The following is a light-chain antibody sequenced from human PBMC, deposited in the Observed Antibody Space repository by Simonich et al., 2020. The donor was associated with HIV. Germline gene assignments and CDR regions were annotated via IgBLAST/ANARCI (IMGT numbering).Light chain of an antibody. Sequence: QSALTQPASVSGLPGLSITSSCTGTSRDVGSYNLVSWYQQHPGKAPKLTIYDVCNRPSGVSNRFSGSKSDNTASLTISGLQAEDEADYYCSSYTSSSTRGVFGGGTKLTVL. J-gene: IGLJ3*02. V-gene: IGLV2-14*02. CDR3: SSYTSSSTRGV. CDR1: SRDVGSYNL. CDR2: DVC.